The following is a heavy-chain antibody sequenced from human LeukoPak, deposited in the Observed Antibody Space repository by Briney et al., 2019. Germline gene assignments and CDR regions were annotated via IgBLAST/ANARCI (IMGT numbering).Heavy chain of an antibody. J-gene: IGHJ4*02. D-gene: IGHD2-21*01. Sequence: ASVKVSCKASGYTFTGYYMHWVRQAPGQGLEWMGWINPNSGGTNYAQKFQGRVTMTRDTSISTAYMELSRLRSDDTAVYYCARSSSVTIPGYYFDCWGQGTLVTVSS. CDR2: INPNSGGT. CDR1: GYTFTGYY. V-gene: IGHV1-2*02. CDR3: ARSSSVTIPGYYFDC.